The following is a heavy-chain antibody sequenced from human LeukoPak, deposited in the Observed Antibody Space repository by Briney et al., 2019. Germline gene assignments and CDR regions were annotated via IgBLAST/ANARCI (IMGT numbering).Heavy chain of an antibody. CDR3: AREGDYCSGGSCYGY. J-gene: IGHJ4*02. V-gene: IGHV4-61*02. Sequence: PSQTLPLTCTVSGGSISSGSYYWSWIRQPAGKGLEWIGRIYTGGSTNYNPSLKSRVTISVDTSKNQFSLKLSSVTAADTAVYYCAREGDYCSGGSCYGYWGQGTLVTVSS. CDR1: GGSISSGSYY. CDR2: IYTGGST. D-gene: IGHD2-15*01.